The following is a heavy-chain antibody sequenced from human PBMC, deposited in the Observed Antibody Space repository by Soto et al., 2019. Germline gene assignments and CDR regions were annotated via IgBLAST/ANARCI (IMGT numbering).Heavy chain of an antibody. CDR3: ARWLEDGQFDY. CDR2: IYYSGST. Sequence: SETLSLTCTVSGGSISSGDYYWSWIRQPPGKGLEWIGYIYYSGSTYYNPSLKSRVTISVDTSKNQFSPKLSSVTAADTAVYYCARWLEDGQFDYWGQGTLVTVSS. J-gene: IGHJ4*02. CDR1: GGSISSGDYY. V-gene: IGHV4-30-4*08. D-gene: IGHD3-22*01.